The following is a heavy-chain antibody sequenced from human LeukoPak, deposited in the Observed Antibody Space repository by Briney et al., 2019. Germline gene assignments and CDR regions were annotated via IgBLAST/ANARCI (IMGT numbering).Heavy chain of an antibody. CDR2: IIPIFGIA. D-gene: IGHD1-26*01. Sequence: ASVKVSCKASGGTFSRSAISWVRQAPGQGLEWMGGIIPIFGIANSAQKFQGRVTITTDESTSTAYMELSSLRSEDTAVYYCARVGGVSPNWFDPWGQGTLVTVSS. V-gene: IGHV1-69*05. CDR1: GGTFSRSA. CDR3: ARVGGVSPNWFDP. J-gene: IGHJ5*02.